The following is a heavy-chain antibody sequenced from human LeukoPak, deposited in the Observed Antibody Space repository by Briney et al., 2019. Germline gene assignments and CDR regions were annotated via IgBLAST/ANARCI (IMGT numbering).Heavy chain of an antibody. Sequence: GGSLRLSCAASGFTFSSYGMHWVCQAPGKGLEWVAVIWYDGSNKYYADSVKGRFTISRDNSKNTLYLQMNSLRAEDTAVYYCARVPKSRYCSGGSCYYYGMDVWGQGTTVTVSS. CDR2: IWYDGSNK. CDR3: ARVPKSRYCSGGSCYYYGMDV. J-gene: IGHJ6*02. CDR1: GFTFSSYG. V-gene: IGHV3-33*08. D-gene: IGHD2-15*01.